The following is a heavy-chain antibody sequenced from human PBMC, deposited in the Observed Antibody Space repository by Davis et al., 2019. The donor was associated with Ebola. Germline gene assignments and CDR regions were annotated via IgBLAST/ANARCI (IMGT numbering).Heavy chain of an antibody. D-gene: IGHD6-6*01. CDR1: GGSFSSYY. CDR2: VNPGGLT. CDR3: ARVHSSSSNNDY. J-gene: IGHJ4*02. Sequence: GSLRLSCAVSGGSFSSYYWSWIRQTPGKGLEWIGEVNPGGLTHYSPFLKSRVTILQDTSKNHFSLRLTSVTAADTAVYYCARVHSSSSNNDYWGQGTLVTVSS. V-gene: IGHV4-34*01.